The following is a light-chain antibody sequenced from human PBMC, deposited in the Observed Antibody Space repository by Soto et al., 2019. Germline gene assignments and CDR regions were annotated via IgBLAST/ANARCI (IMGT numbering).Light chain of an antibody. V-gene: IGKV3-15*01. J-gene: IGKJ1*01. CDR2: DAS. CDR1: QSVRSK. CDR3: QHYSNWPA. Sequence: EIVMTQSPVTLSVSPGERATLSCRASQSVRSKLAWYQQKPGQAPRLLIYDASTRAPGVPARFSGSGSGTEFTLTISSLQSEDFAVYSCQHYSNWPAFGQGTKVEIK.